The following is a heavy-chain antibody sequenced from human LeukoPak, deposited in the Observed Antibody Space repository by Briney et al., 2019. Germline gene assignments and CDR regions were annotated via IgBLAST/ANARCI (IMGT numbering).Heavy chain of an antibody. CDR3: AADLSNPRMGASYLDS. D-gene: IGHD3-16*01. CDR2: IIVGSGAT. Sequence: SVKVSCKASGFTSTNFAVQWVRQARGQRLEWIGWIIVGSGATKCAQDFQERVTITRDLSTSTLYMELRSLTPEDTAVYYCAADLSNPRMGASYLDSWGQGTLVTVSS. J-gene: IGHJ4*02. CDR1: GFTSTNFA. V-gene: IGHV1-58*01.